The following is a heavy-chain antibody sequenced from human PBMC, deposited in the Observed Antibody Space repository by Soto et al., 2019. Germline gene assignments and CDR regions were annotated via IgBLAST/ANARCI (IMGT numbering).Heavy chain of an antibody. CDR1: GFTIGSFA. Sequence: HPGGSLRLSCAASGFTIGSFAMHWVRQTPGKGLEWVAVIWYDGYNKFYEDSVKGRFTISRDNAKNTLYLQMNDLRADDTAVYYCARGPHDSSGYDYPAFDYWGQGTLVTVSS. J-gene: IGHJ4*02. V-gene: IGHV3-33*01. D-gene: IGHD3-22*01. CDR2: IWYDGYNK. CDR3: ARGPHDSSGYDYPAFDY.